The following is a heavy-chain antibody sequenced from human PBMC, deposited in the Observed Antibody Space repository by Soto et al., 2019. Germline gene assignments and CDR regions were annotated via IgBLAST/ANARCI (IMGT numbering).Heavy chain of an antibody. V-gene: IGHV4-59*04. Sequence: PSETLSLTCTVSGGSISSYYWSWIRQPAGKGLEWIGEINHTGGTHYNPSLKSRVTMSVDTSKNQFSLRLSSVTAADTAIYYCATRITVFGLLIPPFDPWGQGTRVTVSS. D-gene: IGHD3-3*01. CDR3: ATRITVFGLLIPPFDP. J-gene: IGHJ5*02. CDR1: GGSISSYY. CDR2: INHTGGT.